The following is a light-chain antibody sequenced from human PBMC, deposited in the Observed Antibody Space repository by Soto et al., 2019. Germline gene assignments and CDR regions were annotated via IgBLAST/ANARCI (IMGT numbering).Light chain of an antibody. Sequence: EIVLTQSPGTLSLSPGERATLSCRASQSVSSSYLAWYQQKPGQAPRLLIYGASSRATGIPDRFSGSGSGTDFTLTISRLEPEDFAVYYCQQYGTLPHTFGQGTKLEV. CDR2: GAS. CDR3: QQYGTLPHT. V-gene: IGKV3-20*01. CDR1: QSVSSSY. J-gene: IGKJ2*01.